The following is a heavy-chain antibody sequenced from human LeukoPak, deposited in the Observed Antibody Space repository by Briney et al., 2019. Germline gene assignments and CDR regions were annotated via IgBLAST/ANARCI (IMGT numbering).Heavy chain of an antibody. CDR2: ITGNTATI. J-gene: IGHJ4*02. D-gene: IGHD3-9*01. CDR1: GFNFNVYS. V-gene: IGHV3-48*01. Sequence: PGGSLRLSCAASGFNFNVYSMNWVRQAPGKGLEWISYITGNTATIYYADSVRGRFTISRDNAKNSLDLQMNSLRVEDTAVYYCARSTDWYADYWGQGTLVTVSS. CDR3: ARSTDWYADY.